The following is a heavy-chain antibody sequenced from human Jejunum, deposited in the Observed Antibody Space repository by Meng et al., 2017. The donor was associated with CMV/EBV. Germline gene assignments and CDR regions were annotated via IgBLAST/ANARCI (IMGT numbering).Heavy chain of an antibody. V-gene: IGHV3-9*03. CDR1: GFTFDDDA. J-gene: IGHJ4*02. CDR3: AKGHCASTSCYRLEN. Sequence: GFTFDDDAMHWVRQAPGKGLEWVSSISWDSGSIVYADSVKGRFTISRDNAKNALYLEMNSLRAEDMALYYCAKGHCASTSCYRLENWSQGTLVTVSS. CDR2: ISWDSGSI. D-gene: IGHD2-2*02.